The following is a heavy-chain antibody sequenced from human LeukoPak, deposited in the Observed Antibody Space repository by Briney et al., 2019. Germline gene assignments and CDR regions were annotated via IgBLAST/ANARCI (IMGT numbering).Heavy chain of an antibody. CDR3: ARDAARFFSSGSIIFHY. J-gene: IGHJ4*02. Sequence: SVKVSCKASGGTFSSYAISWVRQAPGQGLEWMGRIIPILGIANYAQKFQGRVTITADKSTSTAYMELSSLRSEDTAVYYCARDAARFFSSGSIIFHYWGQGTLVTVSS. D-gene: IGHD6-19*01. V-gene: IGHV1-69*04. CDR2: IIPILGIA. CDR1: GGTFSSYA.